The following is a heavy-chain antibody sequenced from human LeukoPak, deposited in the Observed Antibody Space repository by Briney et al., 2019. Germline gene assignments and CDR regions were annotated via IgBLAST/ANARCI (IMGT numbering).Heavy chain of an antibody. J-gene: IGHJ4*02. CDR1: GFTFDDYG. CDR3: ARGAEQQLVHPFDY. D-gene: IGHD6-13*01. CDR2: INWNGGST. V-gene: IGHV3-20*04. Sequence: GGSLRLSCAASGFTFDDYGMSWVRQAPGKGLEWVFGINWNGGSTGYADSVKGRFTISRDNAKNSLYLQMNSLRAEDTALYYCARGAEQQLVHPFDYWGQGTLVTVSS.